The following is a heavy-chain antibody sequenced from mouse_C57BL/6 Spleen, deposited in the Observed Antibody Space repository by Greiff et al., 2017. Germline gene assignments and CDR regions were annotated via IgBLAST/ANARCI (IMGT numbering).Heavy chain of an antibody. CDR3: ARRGYYGSSSYAMDY. J-gene: IGHJ4*01. CDR1: GYAFSSYW. D-gene: IGHD1-1*01. V-gene: IGHV1-80*01. Sequence: VQLQQSGAELVKPGASVKISCKASGYAFSSYWMNWVKQRPGKGLEWIGQIYPGDGDTNYNGKFKGKATLTAAKSSSTAYMQLSSLTSEDSAVYFCARRGYYGSSSYAMDYWGQGTSVTVSS. CDR2: IYPGDGDT.